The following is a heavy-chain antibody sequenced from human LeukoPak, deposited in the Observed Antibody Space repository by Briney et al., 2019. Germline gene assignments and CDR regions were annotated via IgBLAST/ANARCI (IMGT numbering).Heavy chain of an antibody. CDR1: GGSFSGYY. CDR3: ARGRIVVVPAAKDGMDV. D-gene: IGHD2-2*01. CDR2: INHSGST. V-gene: IGHV4-34*01. Sequence: SETLSLTCAVYGGSFSGYYWSWIRQPPGKGLEWIGEINHSGSTNYNPSLKGRVTISVDTSKNQFSLKLSSVTAADTAVYYCARGRIVVVPAAKDGMDVWGQGTTVTVSS. J-gene: IGHJ6*02.